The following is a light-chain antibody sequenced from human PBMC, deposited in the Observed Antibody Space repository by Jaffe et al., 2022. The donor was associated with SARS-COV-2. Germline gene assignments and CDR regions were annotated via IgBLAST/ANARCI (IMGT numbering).Light chain of an antibody. CDR2: GAS. V-gene: IGKV3-15*01. CDR3: QQYNNWPRA. J-gene: IGKJ1*01. CDR1: QSVSSN. Sequence: EIVMTQSPATLSVSPGEGATLSCRASQSVSSNLAWYQQKPGQAPRLLIYGASTRATDIPARFSGSGSGTEFTLTISSLQSEDFAVYYCQQYNNWPRAFGQGTKVGIK.